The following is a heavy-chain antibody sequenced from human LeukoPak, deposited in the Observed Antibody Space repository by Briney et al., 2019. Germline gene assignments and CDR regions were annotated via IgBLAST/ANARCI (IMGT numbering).Heavy chain of an antibody. V-gene: IGHV3-64*01. Sequence: GGSLRLSCAAPGFTVSSNYMNWVRQAPGKGLEYVSSIGSNGVNKYYANSVQGRFTVSRDNSRSTVYLQMASLTPEDSAIYYCARANVPDYYDASGYSDWFDPWGQGTLVTVST. CDR2: IGSNGVNK. CDR1: GFTVSSNY. J-gene: IGHJ5*01. D-gene: IGHD3-22*01. CDR3: ARANVPDYYDASGYSDWFDP.